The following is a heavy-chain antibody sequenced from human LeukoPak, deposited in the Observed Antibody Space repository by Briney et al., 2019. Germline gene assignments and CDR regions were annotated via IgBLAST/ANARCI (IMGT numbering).Heavy chain of an antibody. D-gene: IGHD3-16*01. Sequence: PGGSPRLSCAASGFTFSSYSMNWVRQALGKGLEWVSYISSSSSTIYYAVSVKSRFTISRDNAKNSLYLQMNSLRAEDTAVYYCAKWGPAFDYWGQGTLVTVSS. CDR3: AKWGPAFDY. CDR1: GFTFSSYS. J-gene: IGHJ4*02. V-gene: IGHV3-48*01. CDR2: ISSSSSTI.